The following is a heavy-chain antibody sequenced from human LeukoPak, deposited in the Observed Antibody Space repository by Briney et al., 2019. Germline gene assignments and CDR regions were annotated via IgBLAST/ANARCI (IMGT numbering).Heavy chain of an antibody. CDR3: ASASGIAAAGPFDY. Sequence: SVKVSCKASGGTFSSHAISWVRQAPGQGLEWMGRIIPILGIANYAQKFQGRVTITADKSTSTAYMELSSLRSEDTAVYYCASASGIAAAGPFDYWGQGTLVTVSS. CDR1: GGTFSSHA. J-gene: IGHJ4*02. CDR2: IIPILGIA. V-gene: IGHV1-69*04. D-gene: IGHD6-13*01.